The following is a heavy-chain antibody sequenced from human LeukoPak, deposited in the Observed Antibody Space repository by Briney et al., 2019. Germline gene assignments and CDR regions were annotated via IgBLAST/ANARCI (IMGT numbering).Heavy chain of an antibody. J-gene: IGHJ6*03. CDR1: GFTVSSKY. Sequence: PGGSLRLSCAASGFTVSSKYMGRVRQAPGKGLEWVSVIYSDGSTYYADSVKGRSTISRDNSKNTLYLQMNSLRAEDTAVYYCARNFAGYMDVWGKGITVTVSS. CDR2: IYSDGST. D-gene: IGHD2/OR15-2a*01. V-gene: IGHV3-53*01. CDR3: ARNFAGYMDV.